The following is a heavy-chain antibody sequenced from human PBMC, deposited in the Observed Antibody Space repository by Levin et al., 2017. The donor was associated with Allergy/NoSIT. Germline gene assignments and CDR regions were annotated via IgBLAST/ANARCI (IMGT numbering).Heavy chain of an antibody. CDR2: ISWNSGSI. D-gene: IGHD2-2*01. CDR3: AKQVVPDQNDGFDY. CDR1: GFTFDDYA. J-gene: IGHJ4*02. Sequence: GGSLRLSCAASGFTFDDYAMHWVRQAPGKGLEWVSGISWNSGSIGYADSVKGRFTISRDNAKNSLYLQMNSLRAEDTALYYCAKQVVPDQNDGFDYWGQGTLVTVSS. V-gene: IGHV3-9*01.